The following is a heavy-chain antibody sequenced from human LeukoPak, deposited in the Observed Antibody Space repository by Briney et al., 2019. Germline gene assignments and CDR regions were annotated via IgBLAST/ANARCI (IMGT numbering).Heavy chain of an antibody. CDR3: AKGRQQWLSAFDI. J-gene: IGHJ3*02. CDR2: ISYDGSNK. CDR1: GFTFSSYG. Sequence: PGGSLRLSCAASGFTFSSYGMHWVRQAPGKGLEWVAVISYDGSNKYYADSVKGRFTISRDNSKNTLYLQMNSLRAEDTAVYYCAKGRQQWLSAFDIWGQGTMVTVSS. V-gene: IGHV3-30*18. D-gene: IGHD6-19*01.